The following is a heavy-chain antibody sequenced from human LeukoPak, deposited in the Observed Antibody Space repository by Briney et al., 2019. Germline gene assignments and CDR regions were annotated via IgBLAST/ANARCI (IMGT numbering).Heavy chain of an antibody. CDR3: ARVYSSGWRYYYYMDV. V-gene: IGHV4-59*01. CDR1: GGSISSYY. CDR2: IYYSGST. J-gene: IGHJ6*03. Sequence: SETLSLTCTVSGGSISSYYWSWIRQPPGRGLEWIGYIYYSGSTNYNPSLKSRVTISVDTSKNQFSLKLSSVTAADTAVYYCARVYSSGWRYYYYMDVWGKGTTVTVSS. D-gene: IGHD6-19*01.